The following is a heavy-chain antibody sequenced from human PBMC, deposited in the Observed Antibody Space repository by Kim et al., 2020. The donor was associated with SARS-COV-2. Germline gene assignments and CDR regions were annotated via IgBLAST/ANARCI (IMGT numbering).Heavy chain of an antibody. V-gene: IGHV3-21*01. CDR2: ISSSSSYI. J-gene: IGHJ4*02. CDR3: ASQYSSNWGNFDY. Sequence: GGSLRLSCAASGFTFSSYSMNWVRQAPGKGLEWVSSISSSSSYIYYADSVKGRFTISRDNAKNSLYLQMNSLIAEDTAVYYCASQYSSNWGNFDYWGQGTLVTVSS. D-gene: IGHD6-13*01. CDR1: GFTFSSYS.